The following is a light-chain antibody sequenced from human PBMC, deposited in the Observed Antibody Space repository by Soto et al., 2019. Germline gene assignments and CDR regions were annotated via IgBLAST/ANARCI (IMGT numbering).Light chain of an antibody. J-gene: IGLJ2*01. CDR2: EVS. CDR3: TSYAGSNNFVV. CDR1: SSDVGGYNY. V-gene: IGLV2-8*01. Sequence: QSALTRPPSASGSPGQSVTISCTGTSSDVGGYNYVSWYQQHPGKAPKLMIYEVSKRPSGVPDRFSGSKSGNTASLTVSGLQAEDEADYYCTSYAGSNNFVVFGGGTKLTVL.